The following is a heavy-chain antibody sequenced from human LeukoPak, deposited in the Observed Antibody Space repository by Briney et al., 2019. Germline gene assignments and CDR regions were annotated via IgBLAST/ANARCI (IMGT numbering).Heavy chain of an antibody. J-gene: IGHJ4*02. CDR3: ANPNSSGFYFSIRFDY. D-gene: IGHD3-22*01. V-gene: IGHV3-23*01. CDR2: MSGSGGTP. CDR1: GFTFSSYA. Sequence: TGVSLTLSCTASGFTFSSYAMSWLRQAPGKGREGCSDMSGSGGTPYYADSVKGRFTVSRDNSKNTLYLQMTSMRAEDTAVYYCANPNSSGFYFSIRFDYWGQGTLVTVSS.